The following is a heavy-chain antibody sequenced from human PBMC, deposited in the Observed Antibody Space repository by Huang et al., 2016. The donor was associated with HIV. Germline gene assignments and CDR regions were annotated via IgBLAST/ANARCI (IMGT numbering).Heavy chain of an antibody. CDR2: LMPDLDAP. D-gene: IGHD4-4*01. CDR3: ARGSLEYSVSSSLDY. V-gene: IGHV1-69*13. Sequence: QVQLLQSGAEVKKPGSSVKVSCKASGGPFRSYSIAWVRQAPGQGLEWMGSLMPDLDAPNYAQKLQGRVRVTADESTSTVYMELRDLRPDDTAVYFCARGSLEYSVSSSLDYWGQGTHVTVSS. CDR1: GGPFRSYS. J-gene: IGHJ4*02.